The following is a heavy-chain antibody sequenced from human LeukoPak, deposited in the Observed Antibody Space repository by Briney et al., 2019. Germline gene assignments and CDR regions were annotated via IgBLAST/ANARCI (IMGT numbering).Heavy chain of an antibody. CDR1: GFTFSSYG. D-gene: IGHD2-2*01. CDR2: TWYDGSNK. V-gene: IGHV3-33*01. Sequence: GGSLRLSCAASGFTFSSYGMHWVRQAPGKGLEWVAVTWYDGSNKYYADSVKGRFTISRDNSKNTLYLQMNSLRAEDTAVYYCARDPAFDCSSTSCYPMDVWGKGTTVTVSS. J-gene: IGHJ6*04. CDR3: ARDPAFDCSSTSCYPMDV.